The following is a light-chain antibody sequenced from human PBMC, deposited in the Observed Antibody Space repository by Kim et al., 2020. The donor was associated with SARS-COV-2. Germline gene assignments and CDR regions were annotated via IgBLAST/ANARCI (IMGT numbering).Light chain of an antibody. CDR2: EVS. CDR1: SSDIGRYNY. V-gene: IGLV2-8*01. Sequence: QSALTQPPSASGSPGQSVTISCTGTSSDIGRYNYVSWYQHHPGKAPKLMISEVSKRPSGVPDRFSGSKSGNTASLTVSGLQTEDEADYYCGSYAGSKTFLFGGGPQLTVL. CDR3: GSYAGSKTFL. J-gene: IGLJ3*02.